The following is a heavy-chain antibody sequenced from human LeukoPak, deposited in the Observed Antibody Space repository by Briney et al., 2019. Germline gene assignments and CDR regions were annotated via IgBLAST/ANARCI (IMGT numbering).Heavy chain of an antibody. V-gene: IGHV5-51*01. CDR1: GYRFTSCW. CDR3: ARRGYCSGGSCHSHSFDI. Sequence: GESLKISCKASGYRFTSCWIGWVRQMPGKGLEGMGIIYPGDSDTRYSPSFQGQVTISAHKSINTAYLQWSSLKASHTAMYYCARRGYCSGGSCHSHSFDIWGQGTMVTVSS. J-gene: IGHJ3*02. D-gene: IGHD2-15*01. CDR2: IYPGDSDT.